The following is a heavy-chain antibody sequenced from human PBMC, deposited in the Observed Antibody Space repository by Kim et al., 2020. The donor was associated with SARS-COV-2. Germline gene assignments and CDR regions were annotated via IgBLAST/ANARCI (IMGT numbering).Heavy chain of an antibody. CDR1: GGSISSSSYY. D-gene: IGHD4-17*01. Sequence: SETLSLTCTVSGGSISSSSYYWGWIRQPPGKGLEWIGSIYYSGSTYYNPSLKSRVTISVDTSKNQFSLKLSSVTAADTAVYYCARLGDDYGDYGQIDYFDYWGQGTLVTVSS. CDR2: IYYSGST. V-gene: IGHV4-39*01. CDR3: ARLGDDYGDYGQIDYFDY. J-gene: IGHJ4*02.